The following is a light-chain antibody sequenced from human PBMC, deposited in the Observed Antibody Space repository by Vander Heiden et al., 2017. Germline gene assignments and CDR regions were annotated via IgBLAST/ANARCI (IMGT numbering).Light chain of an antibody. CDR2: GVT. V-gene: IGLV2-8*01. Sequence: SAPTPPPSPSWSPGHPGAISRTGFIRDGGCYNYVSWYQQHPGKAPRLMIYGVTKRPAGVPDRFSGSKSGNSASLTVSGLQAEDEADYYCTSYAGSNKYVFGTGTKAAGL. CDR1: IRDGGCYNY. J-gene: IGLJ1*01. CDR3: TSYAGSNKYV.